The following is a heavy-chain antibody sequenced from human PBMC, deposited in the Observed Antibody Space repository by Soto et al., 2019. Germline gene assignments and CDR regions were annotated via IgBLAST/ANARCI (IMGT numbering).Heavy chain of an antibody. CDR3: ASITMVRGVIRQYYYYYGMDV. CDR2: INHSGST. Sequence: SETLSLTCAVYGGSFIGYYWSWIRQPPGKGLEWIGEINHSGSTNYNPSLKSRVTISVDTSKNQFSLKLSSVTAADTTVYYCASITMVRGVIRQYYYYYGMDVWGQGTTVTVSS. V-gene: IGHV4-34*01. D-gene: IGHD3-10*01. J-gene: IGHJ6*02. CDR1: GGSFIGYY.